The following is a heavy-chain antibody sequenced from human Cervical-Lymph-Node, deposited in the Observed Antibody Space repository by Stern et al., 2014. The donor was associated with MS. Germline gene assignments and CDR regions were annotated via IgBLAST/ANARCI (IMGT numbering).Heavy chain of an antibody. CDR3: ARDYGDYAFDY. CDR1: GYSFTANW. Sequence: EVQLVESGAEVKKPGESLKISCKGSGYSFTANWIAWVCQMPGKGLERMGIIYAGDSDTRYSPSFQGQVAISADKSISTAYLQWSSLKASDTAMYYCARDYGDYAFDYWGQGTLVTVSS. J-gene: IGHJ4*02. V-gene: IGHV5-51*01. CDR2: IYAGDSDT. D-gene: IGHD4-17*01.